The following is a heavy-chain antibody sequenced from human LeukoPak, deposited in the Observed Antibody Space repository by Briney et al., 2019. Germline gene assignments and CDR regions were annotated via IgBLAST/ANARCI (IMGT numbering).Heavy chain of an antibody. CDR3: ARVWSLGYYDSSGPHPRPQALDY. CDR2: ISAYNGNT. Sequence: EASVKVSCKASGYTFTSYGISWVRQAPGQGLEWMGWISAYNGNTNYAQKLQGRVTMTTDTSTSTAYMELRSLRSDDTAVYYCARVWSLGYYDSSGPHPRPQALDYWGQGTLVTVSS. CDR1: GYTFTSYG. V-gene: IGHV1-18*01. D-gene: IGHD3-22*01. J-gene: IGHJ4*02.